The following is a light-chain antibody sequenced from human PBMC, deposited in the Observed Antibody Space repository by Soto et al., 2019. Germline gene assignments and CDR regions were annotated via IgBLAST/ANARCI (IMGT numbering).Light chain of an antibody. CDR2: GAS. J-gene: IGKJ2*01. V-gene: IGKV3-15*01. Sequence: ETVMTQSPATLSVSPGETATLSCRASQNVYTNLAWYQQKPGQAPRLVLYGASTRATGVPARFSGSGSGTEFTLTISSLQSEDFAVYYCQQYNSWPPYTCGQGTKVEIK. CDR3: QQYNSWPPYT. CDR1: QNVYTN.